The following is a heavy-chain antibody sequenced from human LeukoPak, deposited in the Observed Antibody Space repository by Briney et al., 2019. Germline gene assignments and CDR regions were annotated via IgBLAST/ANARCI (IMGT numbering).Heavy chain of an antibody. CDR2: ISAYNGNT. CDR1: GYTFTSYG. V-gene: IGHV1-18*01. CDR3: ARGRSSWYQSPFDY. D-gene: IGHD6-13*01. Sequence: ASVKVSCEASGYTFTSYGISWVRQAPGQGLEWMGWISAYNGNTNYAQKLQGRVTMTTDTSTSTAYMELRSLRSDDTAVYYCARGRSSWYQSPFDYWGQGTLVTVSS. J-gene: IGHJ4*02.